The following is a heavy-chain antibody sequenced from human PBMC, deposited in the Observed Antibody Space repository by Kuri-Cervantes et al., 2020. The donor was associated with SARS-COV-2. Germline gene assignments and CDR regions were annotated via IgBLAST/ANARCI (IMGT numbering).Heavy chain of an antibody. Sequence: GESLKISCAASGFTFSSYAMSWVRQAPGKGPEWVSVIYSGGSSTYYADSVKGRFTISRDNSKNTLYLQMNSLRAEDTAVYCCAKDGDPDYWGQGTLVTVSS. CDR3: AKDGDPDY. V-gene: IGHV3-23*03. CDR2: IYSGGSST. CDR1: GFTFSSYA. J-gene: IGHJ4*02. D-gene: IGHD2-21*01.